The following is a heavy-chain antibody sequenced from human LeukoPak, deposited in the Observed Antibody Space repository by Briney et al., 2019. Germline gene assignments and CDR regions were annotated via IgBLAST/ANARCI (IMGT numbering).Heavy chain of an antibody. D-gene: IGHD3-10*01. Sequence: ASVKVSCKTFGYTFTYYYLHWVRQAPGQGLEWMGWFNPNSVGTNSAQKFQGRVTMTSDTSITTAYMELASLRSDDTAVYHCAREAPGSGNFDFWGQGTLVTVSS. CDR1: GYTFTYYY. CDR3: AREAPGSGNFDF. J-gene: IGHJ4*02. V-gene: IGHV1-2*02. CDR2: FNPNSVGT.